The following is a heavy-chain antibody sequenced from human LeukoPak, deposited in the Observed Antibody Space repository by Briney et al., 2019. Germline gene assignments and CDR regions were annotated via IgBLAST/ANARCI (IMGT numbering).Heavy chain of an antibody. J-gene: IGHJ2*01. D-gene: IGHD2-15*01. CDR2: IKQGGSEN. Sequence: GGSLRLSCAASGFTFSSYWMSWVRQAPGKGLEWVANIKQGGSENYYVDSVKGRFTISRDNAKNSLYLQMNSLRAEDTAVYYCARDSRGYCSGGSCYSDFDLWGRGTLVTVSS. CDR3: ARDSRGYCSGGSCYSDFDL. CDR1: GFTFSSYW. V-gene: IGHV3-7*01.